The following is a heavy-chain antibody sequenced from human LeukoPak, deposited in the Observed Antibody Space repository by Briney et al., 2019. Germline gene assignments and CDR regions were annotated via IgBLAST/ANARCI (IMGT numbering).Heavy chain of an antibody. V-gene: IGHV3-48*03. J-gene: IGHJ6*03. Sequence: QPGGSLRLSCAASGFTFSSYEMNWVRQAPGKGLEWVSYISSSGSTIYYADSVKGRFTISRDNAKNSLYLQMNSLRAEDTAVYYCARNGETPYYFYYYMDVWGKGTTVTISS. CDR2: ISSSGSTI. CDR3: ARNGETPYYFYYYMDV. CDR1: GFTFSSYE. D-gene: IGHD2-8*01.